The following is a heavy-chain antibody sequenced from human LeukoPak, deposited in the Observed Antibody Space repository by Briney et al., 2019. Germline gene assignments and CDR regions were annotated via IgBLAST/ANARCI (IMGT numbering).Heavy chain of an antibody. Sequence: GGSLRLSCAASGFTFSSYAMSWVRQAPGKGLEWVSDISGAGNSPYYADSVKGRFTISRDNSKNTLYLQMNSLRADDTAVYYCAKRSTPIVATSYSDYWGQGTLVTVSS. D-gene: IGHD5-12*01. CDR2: ISGAGNSP. CDR3: AKRSTPIVATSYSDY. CDR1: GFTFSSYA. V-gene: IGHV3-23*01. J-gene: IGHJ4*02.